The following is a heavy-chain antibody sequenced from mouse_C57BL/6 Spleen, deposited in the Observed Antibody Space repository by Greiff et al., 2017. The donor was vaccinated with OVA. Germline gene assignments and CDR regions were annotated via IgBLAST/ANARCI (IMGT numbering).Heavy chain of an antibody. CDR2: IFPGGGCT. CDR1: GYTFTGYW. D-gene: IGHD2-1*01. V-gene: IGHV1-9*01. CDR3: ARTINYHFDY. J-gene: IGHJ2*01. Sequence: VQLQQPGAELVMPGASVKLSCKASGYTFTGYWMDWVKQRPGHGLEWIGEIFPGGGCTNYNEKFKGKATFTADTSSNTAYMQLSSLTTEDAAIYYCARTINYHFDYWGQGTTLTVSS.